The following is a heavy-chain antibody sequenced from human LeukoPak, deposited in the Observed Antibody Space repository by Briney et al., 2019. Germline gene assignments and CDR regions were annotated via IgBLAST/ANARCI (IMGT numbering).Heavy chain of an antibody. J-gene: IGHJ4*02. CDR2: INPNSGGT. CDR3: ARPYGSGSYHHFDY. V-gene: IGHV1-2*02. D-gene: IGHD3-10*01. CDR1: GYTFTGYY. Sequence: ASVNVSCKASGYTFTGYYMHWVRQAPGQGLEWMGWINPNSGGTSYAQKFQGRVTMTRDTSISTVYMELSRLRSDDTAVYYCARPYGSGSYHHFDYWGQGTLVTVSS.